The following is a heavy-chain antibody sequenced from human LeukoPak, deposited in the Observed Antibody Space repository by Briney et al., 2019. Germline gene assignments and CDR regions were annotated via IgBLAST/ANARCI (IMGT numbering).Heavy chain of an antibody. CDR3: ARERITMVRGVTLYYYYYMDV. CDR1: GYSISSDYY. D-gene: IGHD3-10*01. Sequence: PSETLSLTCIVSGYSISSDYYWGWIRQPPGKGLEWIGNIYHSGSTYYNPSLRSRVTISIDTSKNQFSLKLSSVTAADTAVYYCARERITMVRGVTLYYYYYMDVWGKGTTVTISS. V-gene: IGHV4-38-2*02. J-gene: IGHJ6*03. CDR2: IYHSGST.